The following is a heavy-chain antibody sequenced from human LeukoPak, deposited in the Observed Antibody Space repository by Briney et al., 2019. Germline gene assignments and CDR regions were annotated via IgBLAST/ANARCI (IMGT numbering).Heavy chain of an antibody. CDR1: GFTVSSNY. Sequence: GSLRLSCAASGFTVSSNYMSWVRQAPGKGLEWVSVIYSGGSTYYADSVKGRFTISRDNSKNTLYLQMNSLRAEDTAVYYCARGAAAGTGVFDYRGQGTLVTVSS. CDR2: IYSGGST. V-gene: IGHV3-53*01. D-gene: IGHD6-13*01. CDR3: ARGAAAGTGVFDY. J-gene: IGHJ4*02.